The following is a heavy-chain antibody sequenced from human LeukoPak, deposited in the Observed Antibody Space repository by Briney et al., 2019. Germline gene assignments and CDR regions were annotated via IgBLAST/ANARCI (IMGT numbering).Heavy chain of an antibody. V-gene: IGHV1-18*01. D-gene: IGHD2-15*01. CDR2: ISAYNGNT. CDR1: GYTFTSYG. Sequence: GASVKVSCKASGYTFTSYGISWVRQAPGQGLEWMGWISAYNGNTNYAQKLQGRVTMTTDTSTSTAYMELSRLRSDDTAVYYCARDWRAVVVVAATEGNWFDPWGQGTLVTVSS. CDR3: ARDWRAVVVVAATEGNWFDP. J-gene: IGHJ5*02.